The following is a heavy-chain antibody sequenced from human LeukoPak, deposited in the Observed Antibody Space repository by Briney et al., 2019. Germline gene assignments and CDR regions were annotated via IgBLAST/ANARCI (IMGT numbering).Heavy chain of an antibody. CDR1: GGSISSGSYY. Sequence: SQTLSLTCTVSGGSISSGSYYWSWIRQPAGRGLEWIGRIYTSGSTNYNPSLKNRLTISLDTSKNQFSLKLSSVTAADTAVYYCAREDARSVPTAISPLDYWGQGTLVTVSS. D-gene: IGHD2-2*01. V-gene: IGHV4-61*02. CDR3: AREDARSVPTAISPLDY. J-gene: IGHJ4*02. CDR2: IYTSGST.